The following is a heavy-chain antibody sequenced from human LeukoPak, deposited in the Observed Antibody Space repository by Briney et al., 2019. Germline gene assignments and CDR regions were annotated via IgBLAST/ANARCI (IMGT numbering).Heavy chain of an antibody. CDR2: IKEDGSQK. J-gene: IGHJ4*02. Sequence: GGSLRLSCVASAFSFSNYWMSWVRQAPGKGLEWVANIKEDGSQKYYVDSVKGRFTISRDNAKNALYLQMDSLRAEDTAVYYCARDGITMRILEYWGQGTLVTVSS. D-gene: IGHD3-10*01. CDR1: AFSFSNYW. V-gene: IGHV3-7*01. CDR3: ARDGITMRILEY.